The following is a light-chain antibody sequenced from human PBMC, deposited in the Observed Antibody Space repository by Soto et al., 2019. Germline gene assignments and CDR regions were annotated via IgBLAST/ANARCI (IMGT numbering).Light chain of an antibody. Sequence: QSVLTQPASVSGFLGQSITMSCTGSSSDVGTFNLVSWFQQHPGKAPKLLIFEGTKRPSGVSDRFSGSKSGNTASLTISGLQAEDEADYHCCLYAGTRTSWVFGTGTKLTVL. V-gene: IGLV2-23*01. J-gene: IGLJ1*01. CDR1: SSDVGTFNL. CDR3: CLYAGTRTSWV. CDR2: EGT.